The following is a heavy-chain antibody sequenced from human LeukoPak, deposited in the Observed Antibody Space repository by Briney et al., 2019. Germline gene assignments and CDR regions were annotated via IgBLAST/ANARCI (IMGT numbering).Heavy chain of an antibody. Sequence: GTSLRLSCAASGFTFSSYEMNWVRQAPGKGLEWVSYISSSGSTIYYADSVKGRFTISRDNAKNSLYLQMNSLRAEDTAVYYCARDLVVVAASNWFDPWGQGTLVTVSS. CDR2: ISSSGSTI. D-gene: IGHD2-15*01. CDR1: GFTFSSYE. V-gene: IGHV3-48*03. CDR3: ARDLVVVAASNWFDP. J-gene: IGHJ5*02.